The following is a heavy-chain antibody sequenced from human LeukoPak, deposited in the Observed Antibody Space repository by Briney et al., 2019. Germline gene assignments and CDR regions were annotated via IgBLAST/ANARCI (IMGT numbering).Heavy chain of an antibody. CDR1: GFTFSSYG. J-gene: IGHJ1*01. CDR2: ISGSGGST. Sequence: GGTLRLSCAVSGFTFSSYGMSWVRQAPGKGLEWVSAISGSGGSTYYADSVKGRFTISRDNSKNTLYPQMNSLRAEDTAVYYCAKSLWFGELLLYFQHWGQGTLVTVSS. V-gene: IGHV3-23*01. CDR3: AKSLWFGELLLYFQH. D-gene: IGHD3-10*01.